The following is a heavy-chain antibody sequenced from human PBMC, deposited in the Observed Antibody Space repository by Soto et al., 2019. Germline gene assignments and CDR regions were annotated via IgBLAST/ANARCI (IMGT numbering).Heavy chain of an antibody. CDR3: ARDQFGSAPIGRWFDP. J-gene: IGHJ5*02. CDR2: IIPILGIA. CDR1: GGTFSSYT. Sequence: QVQLVQSGAEVKKPGSSVKVSCKASGGTFSSYTISWVRQAPGQGLEWMGRIIPILGIANYAQKFQGRVTITADKSTSTAYMERSSLRSEDTAVYYCARDQFGSAPIGRWFDPWGQGTLVTVSS. V-gene: IGHV1-69*08. D-gene: IGHD3-10*01.